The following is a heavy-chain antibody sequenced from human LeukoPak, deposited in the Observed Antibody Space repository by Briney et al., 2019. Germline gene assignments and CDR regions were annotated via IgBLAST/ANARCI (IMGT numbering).Heavy chain of an antibody. CDR1: GYTFTSYD. CDR3: ARVYYDFWSGYFLVDP. D-gene: IGHD3-3*01. Sequence: ASVKVSRKASGYTFTSYDINWVRQATGQWLEWMGWMNPNSGNTGYAQKFQGRVTMTRNTSISTAYMELSSLRSEDTAVYYCARVYYDFWSGYFLVDPWGQGTLVTVSS. V-gene: IGHV1-8*01. CDR2: MNPNSGNT. J-gene: IGHJ5*02.